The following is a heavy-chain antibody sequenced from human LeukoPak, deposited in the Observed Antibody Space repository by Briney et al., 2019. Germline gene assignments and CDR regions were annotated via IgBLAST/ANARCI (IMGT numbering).Heavy chain of an antibody. CDR1: GFTFSSYA. Sequence: GGSLRLSCAASGFTFSSYAMSWVRQAPGKGLEWVSGISGSGGSTYYTDSVKGRFTISRDNSKNSLYLQMNSLRVEDTAIYYCARDPYNGAYSEGYYYYYMDVWGKGTTVTVSS. CDR3: ARDPYNGAYSEGYYYYYMDV. V-gene: IGHV3-23*01. CDR2: ISGSGGST. D-gene: IGHD1-1*01. J-gene: IGHJ6*03.